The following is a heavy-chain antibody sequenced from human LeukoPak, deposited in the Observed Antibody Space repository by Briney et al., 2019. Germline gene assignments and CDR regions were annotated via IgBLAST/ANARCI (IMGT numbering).Heavy chain of an antibody. V-gene: IGHV3-21*01. D-gene: IGHD2-2*01. J-gene: IGHJ6*02. Sequence: GGSLTLSCAASGFTFSTYSMNWVRQAPGKGLEWVSCISSRSNYIQYADSVKGRFTISRDNAKNSLYLQMNSLRAGDTAVYYCARGPTIVVVPAAINVWGQGTTVTVSS. CDR1: GFTFSTYS. CDR3: ARGPTIVVVPAAINV. CDR2: ISSRSNYI.